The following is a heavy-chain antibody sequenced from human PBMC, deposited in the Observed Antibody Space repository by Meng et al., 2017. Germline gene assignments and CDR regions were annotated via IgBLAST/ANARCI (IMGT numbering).Heavy chain of an antibody. CDR1: GYTFTSYG. Sequence: ASVKVSCKASGYTFTSYGISWVRQAPGQGLEWMGWISAYKANTNYAQKLQGRVTMTTGTSTSTAYMELRSLRSDDTAVYYCARYCSGGSCYRSFDYWGQGTLVTVSS. CDR3: ARYCSGGSCYRSFDY. D-gene: IGHD2-15*01. J-gene: IGHJ4*02. CDR2: ISAYKANT. V-gene: IGHV1-18*01.